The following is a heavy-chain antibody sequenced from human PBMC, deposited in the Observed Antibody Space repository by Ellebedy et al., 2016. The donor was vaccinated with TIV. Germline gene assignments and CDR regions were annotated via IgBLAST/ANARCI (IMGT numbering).Heavy chain of an antibody. V-gene: IGHV1-69*13. D-gene: IGHD6-19*01. CDR1: GGTFSSYA. J-gene: IGHJ5*02. CDR3: ARERAVAGRRGWFDP. CDR2: IIPIFGTA. Sequence: SVKVSXKASGGTFSSYAISWVRQAPGQGLEWMGGIIPIFGTANYAQKFQGRVTITADESTSTAYMELSSLRSEDTAVYYCARERAVAGRRGWFDPWGQGTLVTVSS.